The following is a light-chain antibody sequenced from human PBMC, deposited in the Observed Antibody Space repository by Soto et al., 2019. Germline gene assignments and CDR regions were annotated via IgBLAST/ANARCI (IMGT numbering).Light chain of an antibody. CDR2: GAS. CDR3: QQYGSSPPWT. Sequence: EIVLTQSPGTLSLSPGDRATLSCRASQSVSASYLAWYQQTPGQAPRLLIYGASSRATGMPDRFSGSGSGTDFTLTISRLEPEDFAVYYCQQYGSSPPWTFGQGTKVEI. CDR1: QSVSASY. V-gene: IGKV3-20*01. J-gene: IGKJ1*01.